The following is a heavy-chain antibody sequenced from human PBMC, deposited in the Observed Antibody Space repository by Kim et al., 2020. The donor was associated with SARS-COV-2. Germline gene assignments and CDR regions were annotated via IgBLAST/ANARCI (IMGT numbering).Heavy chain of an antibody. J-gene: IGHJ6*02. CDR1: GGSISSYY. CDR2: IYYSGST. CDR3: ARDRTGPPAWSTHSYYYYYGMDV. D-gene: IGHD2-2*01. Sequence: SETLSLTCTVSGGSISSYYWSWIRQPPGKGLEWIGYIYYSGSTNYNPSLKSRVTISVDTSKNQFSLKLSSVTAADTAVYYCARDRTGPPAWSTHSYYYYYGMDVWGQGTTVTVSS. V-gene: IGHV4-59*13.